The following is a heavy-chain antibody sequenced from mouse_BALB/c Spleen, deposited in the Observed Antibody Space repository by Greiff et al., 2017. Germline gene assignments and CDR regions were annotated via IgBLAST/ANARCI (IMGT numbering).Heavy chain of an antibody. Sequence: QVQLQQPGAELVKPGASVKLSCKASGYTFTSHWLHRVKQRAGQGLEWIGEINPSNGRTNYNEKFKSKATLTVDKSSSTAYMQRSRLTSEDSAVYYCARPYYAMDYWGQGTSVTVSS. CDR3: ARPYYAMDY. J-gene: IGHJ4*01. CDR2: INPSNGRT. V-gene: IGHV1S81*02. CDR1: GYTFTSHW.